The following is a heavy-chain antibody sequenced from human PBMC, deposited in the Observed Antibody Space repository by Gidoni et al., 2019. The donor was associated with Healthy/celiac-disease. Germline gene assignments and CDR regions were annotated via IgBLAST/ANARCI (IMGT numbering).Heavy chain of an antibody. CDR3: ARDPRGYCSGGSCYWGDYFDY. Sequence: EVQLVESGGGLVQPGGSLRLSCAASGFTFSSSSMNWFRQAPGKGLEWVSYISSSSSTIYYPDSVKGRFTISRDNAKNSLYLQMNSLRDEDTAVYYCARDPRGYCSGGSCYWGDYFDYWGQGTLVTVSS. V-gene: IGHV3-48*02. CDR2: ISSSSSTI. D-gene: IGHD2-15*01. J-gene: IGHJ4*02. CDR1: GFTFSSSS.